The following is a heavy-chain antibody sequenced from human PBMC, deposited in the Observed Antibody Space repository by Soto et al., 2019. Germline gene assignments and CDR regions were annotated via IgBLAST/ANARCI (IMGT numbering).Heavy chain of an antibody. CDR3: ARALFCQSSDSRADALDAFDF. CDR1: GYTFTSSG. Sequence: QVQLVQSGAEVKKSGASVKVSCKASGYTFTSSGMSWVRQAPGQGLEWMGWISAQTGSSEYAQRFPGRVTMTSDRSTSTAYMELRSLRSDDTAVYYCARALFCQSSDSRADALDAFDFGSPGTLVTVSS. D-gene: IGHD3-22*01. J-gene: IGHJ3*01. CDR2: ISAQTGSS. V-gene: IGHV1-18*01.